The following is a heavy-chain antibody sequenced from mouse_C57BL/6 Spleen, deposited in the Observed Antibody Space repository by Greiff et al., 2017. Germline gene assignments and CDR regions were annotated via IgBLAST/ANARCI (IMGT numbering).Heavy chain of an antibody. CDR3: ARATTVFDY. CDR1: GFTFSSYA. Sequence: EVMLVESGGGLVKPGGSLKLSCAASGFTFSSYAMSWVRQTPEKRLEWVATISDGGSYTYYPDNVKGRFTISRDNAKNNLYLQMSHLKSEDTAMYYCARATTVFDYWGQGTTLTVSS. CDR2: ISDGGSYT. D-gene: IGHD1-1*01. V-gene: IGHV5-4*03. J-gene: IGHJ2*01.